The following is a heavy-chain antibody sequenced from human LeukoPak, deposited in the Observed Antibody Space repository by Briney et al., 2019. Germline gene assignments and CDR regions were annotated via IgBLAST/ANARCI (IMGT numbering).Heavy chain of an antibody. V-gene: IGHV4-34*01. CDR2: INHSGST. CDR1: GGGFSGYS. CDR3: ARPSYAWGSYRPRQSDAFDI. Sequence: SETLSLTCAVYGGGFSGYSWSWIRQPPGKGLEWIGEINHSGSTIYNPSLKSRVTMSVDTSKNQFPLKLSSVTAADTAVYYCARPSYAWGSYRPRQSDAFDIWGQGTMVTVSS. D-gene: IGHD3-16*02. J-gene: IGHJ3*02.